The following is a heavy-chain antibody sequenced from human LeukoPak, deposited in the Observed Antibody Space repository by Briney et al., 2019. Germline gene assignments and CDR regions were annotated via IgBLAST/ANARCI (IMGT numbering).Heavy chain of an antibody. J-gene: IGHJ4*02. CDR2: FDPEDGET. Sequence: ASVKVSCKVSGYTLTELSMHCVRQAPGKGLEWMGGFDPEDGETIYAQKFQGRVTMTEDTSTDTAYMELSSLRSEDTAVYYCATDVAVAGYMGATTRYFDYWGQGTLVTVSS. D-gene: IGHD1-26*01. CDR1: GYTLTELS. CDR3: ATDVAVAGYMGATTRYFDY. V-gene: IGHV1-24*01.